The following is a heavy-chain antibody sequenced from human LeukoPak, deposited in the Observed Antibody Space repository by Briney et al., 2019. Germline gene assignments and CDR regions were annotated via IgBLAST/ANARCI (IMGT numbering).Heavy chain of an antibody. D-gene: IGHD2-2*01. J-gene: IGHJ6*04. V-gene: IGHV1-69*13. CDR1: GGTFSSYA. Sequence: RASVKVSCKASGGTFSSYAISGVRQAPGQGLEWMGGIIPIFGTANYAQKFQGRVTITADESTSTAYMELSSLRSEDTAVYYCARDLVSSIPDYYYGMDVWGKGTTVTVSS. CDR3: ARDLVSSIPDYYYGMDV. CDR2: IIPIFGTA.